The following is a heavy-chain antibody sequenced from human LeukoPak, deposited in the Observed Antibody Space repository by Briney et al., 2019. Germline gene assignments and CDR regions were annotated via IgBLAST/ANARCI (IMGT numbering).Heavy chain of an antibody. CDR1: GGSISNYY. V-gene: IGHV4-59*01. D-gene: IGHD3-22*01. Sequence: SETLSLTCTVSGGSISNYYWSWIRQPPGKGLEWIGYICYSGSTNYNPSLKSRVTISVDTSKNQFSLKLSSVTAADTAVYYCARGRYYYDSSGRYWYFDLWGRGTLVTVSS. CDR2: ICYSGST. CDR3: ARGRYYYDSSGRYWYFDL. J-gene: IGHJ2*01.